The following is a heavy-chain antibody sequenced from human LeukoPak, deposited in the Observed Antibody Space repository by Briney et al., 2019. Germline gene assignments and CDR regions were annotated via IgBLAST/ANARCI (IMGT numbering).Heavy chain of an antibody. CDR1: GFIFSNHF. CDR3: VKDLTGTWSFDY. V-gene: IGHV3-64*05. J-gene: IGHJ4*02. D-gene: IGHD3-9*01. Sequence: GGSLRLSCSTSGFIFSNHFMHWVRQAPGKGLEYVSSIGPNGASTLYADSVKDRFTISRDNSRNALYVQLTSLRLKDTALYYCVKDLTGTWSFDYWGQGTLVTVSS. CDR2: IGPNGAST.